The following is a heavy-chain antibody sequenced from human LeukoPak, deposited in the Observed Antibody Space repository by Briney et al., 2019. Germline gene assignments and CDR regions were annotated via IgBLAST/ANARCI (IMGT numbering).Heavy chain of an antibody. CDR3: ARDGRGATIGPNAFDI. Sequence: PGGSLRLSCAASGFTVSNSYMSWVRQAPGKGLEWVSSISSSSSYIYYADSVKGRFTISRDNAKNSLYLQMNSLRAEDTAVYYCARDGRGATIGPNAFDIWGQGTMVTVSS. CDR2: ISSSSSYI. D-gene: IGHD1-26*01. CDR1: GFTVSNSY. J-gene: IGHJ3*02. V-gene: IGHV3-21*01.